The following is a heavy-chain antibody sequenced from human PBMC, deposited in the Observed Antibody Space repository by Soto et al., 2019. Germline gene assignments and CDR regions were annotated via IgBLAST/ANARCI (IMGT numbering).Heavy chain of an antibody. CDR1: GFTFSSYS. Sequence: EVQLVESGGGLVKPGGSLRLSCAASGFTFSSYSMNWVRQAPGKGLEWVSSISSSSSYIYYADSVKGRFTISRDNAKNSLYLQMNSLRAEDTAVYYCVRDKGDFWSGYPVDYWGQGTLVTVSS. CDR3: VRDKGDFWSGYPVDY. D-gene: IGHD3-3*01. V-gene: IGHV3-21*01. J-gene: IGHJ4*02. CDR2: ISSSSSYI.